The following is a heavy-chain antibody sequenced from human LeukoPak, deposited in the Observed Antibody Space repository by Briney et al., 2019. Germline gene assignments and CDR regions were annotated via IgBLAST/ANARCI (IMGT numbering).Heavy chain of an antibody. V-gene: IGHV3-74*03. J-gene: IGHJ4*02. D-gene: IGHD5/OR15-5a*01. CDR1: GFTFSSFW. CDR3: ARLSVYEFDY. Sequence: PGGSLRLSCAASGFTFSSFWMHWVRQAPGKGLVWVSRISRDGSDTTYADSVKGRFTISRDNAKNTLYLEMNILRAEGTAVYYCARLSVYEFDYWGQGILVTVSS. CDR2: ISRDGSDT.